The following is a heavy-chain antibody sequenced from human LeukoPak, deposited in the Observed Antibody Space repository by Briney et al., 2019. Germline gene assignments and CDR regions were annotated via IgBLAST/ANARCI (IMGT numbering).Heavy chain of an antibody. J-gene: IGHJ4*02. CDR1: GFTVSNNY. Sequence: PGGSLRLSCAASGFTVSNNYMTWVRQVPGKGLEWVSVFYSGASTYYADSVKGRFTISRDKSKNTLFLQMNSLRAEDTAVYYCAKDLGRYRNNFFDYWGQGNLVTVSS. CDR2: FYSGAST. CDR3: AKDLGRYRNNFFDY. D-gene: IGHD1-26*01. V-gene: IGHV3-53*01.